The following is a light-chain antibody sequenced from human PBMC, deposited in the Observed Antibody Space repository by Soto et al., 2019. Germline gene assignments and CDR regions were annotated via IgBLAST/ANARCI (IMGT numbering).Light chain of an antibody. Sequence: EIGMTQSPATLSVSPGERATLSCRARQSVRSNLAWYQQIPGQSPRLLIYQTSIRAAGIPARFSASGTGTDFTLTISRLEPEDFAVYYCQEYGSLPISFGQGTRLE. CDR1: QSVRSN. CDR2: QTS. V-gene: IGKV3-20*01. CDR3: QEYGSLPIS. J-gene: IGKJ5*01.